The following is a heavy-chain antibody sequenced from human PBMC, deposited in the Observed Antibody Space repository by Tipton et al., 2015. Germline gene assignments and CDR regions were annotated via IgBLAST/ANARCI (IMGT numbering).Heavy chain of an antibody. V-gene: IGHV4-59*01. CDR2: IYYSGST. Sequence: TLSLTCTVSGGSFSDYYRSWIRQSPGEGLEWIGYIYYSGSTNYNPSLRSRVAMSMDTSKNQFSLKLSSVIAADTAVYYCARASIIQGYYHDSSRYYLFNTWGQGTLVTVSS. J-gene: IGHJ1*01. D-gene: IGHD3-22*01. CDR1: GGSFSDYY. CDR3: ARASIIQGYYHDSSRYYLFNT.